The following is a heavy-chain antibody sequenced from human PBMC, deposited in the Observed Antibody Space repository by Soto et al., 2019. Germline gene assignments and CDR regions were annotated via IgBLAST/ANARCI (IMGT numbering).Heavy chain of an antibody. J-gene: IGHJ3*01. Sequence: EVQLVESGGGLVQPGGSLRLSCAASGFAFSNYWMNWVRQVPGKGLVCVPSIGTDGSITTYSAYLKVRFTNSRDNTKNTLYLQMNSLRVEDTAFYYCTGDLLGLRAFHVWGQGTMVTVSS. CDR1: GFAFSNYW. D-gene: IGHD5-18*01. V-gene: IGHV3-74*01. CDR3: TGDLLGLRAFHV. CDR2: IGTDGSIT.